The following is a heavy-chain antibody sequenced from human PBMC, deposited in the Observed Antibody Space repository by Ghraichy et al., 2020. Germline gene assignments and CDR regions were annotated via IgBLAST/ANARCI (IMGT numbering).Heavy chain of an antibody. CDR2: ISSSSSYI. V-gene: IGHV3-21*01. CDR1: GFTFSSYS. Sequence: GGSLRLSCAASGFTFSSYSMNWVRQALGKGLEWVSSISSSSSYIYYADSVKGRFTISRDNAKNSLYLQMNSLRAEDTAVYYCARGAMSGDYYYYGMDVWGQGTTVTVSS. D-gene: IGHD3-10*02. J-gene: IGHJ6*02. CDR3: ARGAMSGDYYYYGMDV.